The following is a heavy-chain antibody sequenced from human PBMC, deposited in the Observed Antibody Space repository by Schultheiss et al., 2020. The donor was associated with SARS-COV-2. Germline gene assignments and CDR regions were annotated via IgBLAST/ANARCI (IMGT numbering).Heavy chain of an antibody. J-gene: IGHJ4*02. CDR1: GGSISSYY. CDR3: ARAQVVPAPGYFDY. V-gene: IGHV4-4*07. D-gene: IGHD2-2*01. CDR2: IYTSGST. Sequence: SETLSLTCTVSGGSISSYYWSWIRQPPGKGLEWIGRIYTSGSTNYNPSLKSRVTMSVDTSKNQFSLKLSSVTAADTAVYYCARAQVVPAPGYFDYWGQGTLVTVSS.